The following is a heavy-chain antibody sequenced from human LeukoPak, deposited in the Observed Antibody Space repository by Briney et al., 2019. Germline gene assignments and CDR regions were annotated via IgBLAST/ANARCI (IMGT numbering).Heavy chain of an antibody. CDR3: ARDVLLPYYWGYFQH. CDR2: IKQDGSEK. Sequence: GGSLRLSRAASGFTFSSYWMSWVRQAPGKGLEWVANIKQDGSEKYYVDSVKGRFTISRDNAKNSLYLQMNSLRAEDTALYYCARDVLLPYYWGYFQHWGQGTLVTVSS. D-gene: IGHD1-26*01. J-gene: IGHJ1*01. CDR1: GFTFSSYW. V-gene: IGHV3-7*03.